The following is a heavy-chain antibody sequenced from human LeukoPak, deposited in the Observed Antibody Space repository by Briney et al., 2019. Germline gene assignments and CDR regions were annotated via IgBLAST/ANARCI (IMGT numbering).Heavy chain of an antibody. J-gene: IGHJ6*03. D-gene: IGHD5-24*01. CDR3: TRREEMATIYYYYYYMDV. Sequence: GGSLRLSCAASGFTFSGYAMHWVRQASGKGLEWVGRIISKANSYASAYAASVRGRFTISRDDTKNTAYPQMNSLKTEDTAVYYCTRREEMATIYYYYYYMDVWGKGTTVTVSS. V-gene: IGHV3-73*01. CDR2: IISKANSYAS. CDR1: GFTFSGYA.